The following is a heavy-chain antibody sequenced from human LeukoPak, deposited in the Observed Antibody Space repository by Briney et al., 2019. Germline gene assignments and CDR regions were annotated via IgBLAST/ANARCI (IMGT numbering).Heavy chain of an antibody. CDR3: ARVWELSFDY. CDR1: GFTFSSYR. D-gene: IGHD1-26*01. V-gene: IGHV3-53*01. CDR2: SYSGGST. J-gene: IGHJ4*02. Sequence: VGSPRLSCAASGFTFSSYRMNWVRQAPGKGLEWVAVSYSGGSTYHAESVKGRFTISRDNSKNTLYLQMNSLRAEDTAVYYCARVWELSFDYWGQGTLVTVSS.